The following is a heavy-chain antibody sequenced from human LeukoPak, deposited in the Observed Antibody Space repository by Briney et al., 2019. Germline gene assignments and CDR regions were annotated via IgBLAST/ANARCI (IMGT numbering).Heavy chain of an antibody. V-gene: IGHV3-21*01. CDR1: GFTFSSYC. Sequence: GGSLRLSCAASGFTFSSYCMNGVRQAPGRGLEWVSSISSSSSYIYYADSVKGRFTISRDNAKNSLYLQMKSQSGEDTSVYFLARDDLPDIAATTPIPGANWFDPWAREPWSPSPQ. D-gene: IGHD6-13*01. J-gene: IGHJ5*02. CDR3: ARDDLPDIAATTPIPGANWFDP. CDR2: ISSSSSYI.